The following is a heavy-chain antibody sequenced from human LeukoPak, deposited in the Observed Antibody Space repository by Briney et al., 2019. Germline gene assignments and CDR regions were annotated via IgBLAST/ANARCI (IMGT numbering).Heavy chain of an antibody. J-gene: IGHJ4*02. CDR1: GFTFSSYW. V-gene: IGHV3-7*01. D-gene: IGHD3-16*02. CDR2: IKQDGSEK. Sequence: GGSLRLSCAASGFTFSSYWMSWVRQAPGKGLEWVANIKQDGSEKYYVDSVKGLFTISRDNAKNSLYLQMNSLRAEDTAVYYCARDYYDYVWGSYRYTFDYWGQGTLVTVSS. CDR3: ARDYYDYVWGSYRYTFDY.